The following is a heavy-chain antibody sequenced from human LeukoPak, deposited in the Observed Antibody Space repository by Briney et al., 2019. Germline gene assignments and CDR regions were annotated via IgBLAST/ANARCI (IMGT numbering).Heavy chain of an antibody. V-gene: IGHV3-23*01. D-gene: IGHD2-15*01. CDR1: GFTFSSYA. CDR2: ISGSGGST. Sequence: PGGSLRLSCAASGFTFSSYAMSWVRQAPGKGLEWVSAISGSGGSTYYADSVKGRFTISRDNSKNTLYLQMNSLRAEDTAVYYCAKVSPGYCSGGSCPYYFDYWGQGTLVTVSS. J-gene: IGHJ4*02. CDR3: AKVSPGYCSGGSCPYYFDY.